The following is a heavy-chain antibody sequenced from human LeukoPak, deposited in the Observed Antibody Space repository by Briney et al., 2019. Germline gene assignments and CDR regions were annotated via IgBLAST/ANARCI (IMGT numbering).Heavy chain of an antibody. Sequence: GASVKVSCKASGYTFTGYYMHWVRQAPGQGLEWMGWINPNSGGTNYAQKFQGRVTMARDTSISTAYMELSRLRSDDTAVYYCARDPILTGYYYYYMDVWGKGTTVTISS. CDR2: INPNSGGT. D-gene: IGHD3-9*01. CDR1: GYTFTGYY. V-gene: IGHV1-2*02. J-gene: IGHJ6*03. CDR3: ARDPILTGYYYYYMDV.